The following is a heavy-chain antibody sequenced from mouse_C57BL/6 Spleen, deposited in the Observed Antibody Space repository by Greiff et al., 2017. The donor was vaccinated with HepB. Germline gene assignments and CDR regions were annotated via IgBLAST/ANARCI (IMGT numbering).Heavy chain of an antibody. Sequence: VQLQQPGAELVKPGASVKLSCKASGYTFTSYWMHWVKQRPGQGLEWIGMIHPNSGSTNYNEKFKSKATLTVDKSSSTAYMQLSSLTSEDSAVYYCARNPSTVVEEGAYWGQGTLVTVSA. CDR1: GYTFTSYW. CDR3: ARNPSTVVEEGAY. CDR2: IHPNSGST. D-gene: IGHD1-1*01. J-gene: IGHJ3*01. V-gene: IGHV1-64*01.